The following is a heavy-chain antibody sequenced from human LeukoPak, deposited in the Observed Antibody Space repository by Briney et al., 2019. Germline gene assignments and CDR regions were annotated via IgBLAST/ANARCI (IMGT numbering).Heavy chain of an antibody. D-gene: IGHD3-22*01. CDR3: ARLVVVITTNDGWFDP. J-gene: IGHJ5*02. CDR2: IYSGGST. CDR1: GFTVSSNY. V-gene: IGHV3-53*01. Sequence: GGSLRLSCAASGFTVSSNYMSWIRQAPGKGLEWVSVIYSGGSTYYADSVKGRFTISRDNSKNTLYLQMNSLRAEDTAVYYCARLVVVITTNDGWFDPWGQGTLVTVSS.